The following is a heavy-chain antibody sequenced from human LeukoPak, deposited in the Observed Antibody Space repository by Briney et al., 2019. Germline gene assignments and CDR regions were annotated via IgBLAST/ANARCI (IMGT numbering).Heavy chain of an antibody. V-gene: IGHV5-51*01. CDR2: IYPGDSDI. D-gene: IGHD1-7*01. CDR3: ARLVTGTMYFDL. Sequence: GESLKISCKGSGYSFANYWIDWVRQMPGKGLEWMGIIYPGDSDIRYSPSFQGQVTISADKSISTAYLQWSSLKASDTAMYYCARLVTGTMYFDLWGRGTLVTVSS. CDR1: GYSFANYW. J-gene: IGHJ2*01.